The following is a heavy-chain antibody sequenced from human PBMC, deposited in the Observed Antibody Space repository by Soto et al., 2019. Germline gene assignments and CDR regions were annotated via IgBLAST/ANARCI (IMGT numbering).Heavy chain of an antibody. CDR1: GGSINSGGYY. V-gene: IGHV4-31*03. CDR2: IYYSGST. Sequence: KTSETLSLTCTVSGGSINSGGYYWSWIRQHPGKGLEWIGYIYYSGSTYYNPSLESRVTISVDTSKNQFSLKLSSVTAADTAVYYCACSSSSWRRFDYWGQGTLVTVSS. D-gene: IGHD6-13*01. CDR3: ACSSSSWRRFDY. J-gene: IGHJ4*02.